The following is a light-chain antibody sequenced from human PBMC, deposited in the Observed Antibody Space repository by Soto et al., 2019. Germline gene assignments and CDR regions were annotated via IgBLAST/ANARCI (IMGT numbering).Light chain of an antibody. Sequence: QSALTQPASVSGSPGQSITISCSGSSGDIGGYNYVSWYRQSPTKAPDLIIYEVTNRPSGVSNRFSGSKSGNTASLTISGLQAEDEADYYCSSYIPNGVMFGGGTKLTVL. CDR3: SSYIPNGVM. V-gene: IGLV2-14*01. CDR1: SGDIGGYNY. CDR2: EVT. J-gene: IGLJ3*02.